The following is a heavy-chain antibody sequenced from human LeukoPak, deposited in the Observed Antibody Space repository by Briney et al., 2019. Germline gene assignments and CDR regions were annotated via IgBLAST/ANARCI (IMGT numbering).Heavy chain of an antibody. CDR2: INPNSGDT. Sequence: ASVKVSCKASGYTFTGYYMHWVRQAPGQGLEWMGWINPNSGDTNYAQIFQGRVTMTRDTSISTAYMELSSLRSDDTAVYYCARQDGNTCGPWGQGTLVTVSS. CDR3: ARQDGNTCGP. D-gene: IGHD2/OR15-2a*01. V-gene: IGHV1-2*02. CDR1: GYTFTGYY. J-gene: IGHJ5*02.